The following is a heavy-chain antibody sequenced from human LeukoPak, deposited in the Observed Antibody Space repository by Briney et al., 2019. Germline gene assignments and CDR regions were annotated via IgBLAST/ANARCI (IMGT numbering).Heavy chain of an antibody. Sequence: SETLSLTCTVSGGSISSYYWSWIRQPPGKGLEWIGYVYYSGSTNYNPSLKSRVTISVDTSKNQFSLKLTSVTAADTAVYYCARGDSGSFSQFDCWGQGTLVTVSS. CDR1: GGSISSYY. D-gene: IGHD1-26*01. CDR2: VYYSGST. CDR3: ARGDSGSFSQFDC. J-gene: IGHJ4*02. V-gene: IGHV4-59*01.